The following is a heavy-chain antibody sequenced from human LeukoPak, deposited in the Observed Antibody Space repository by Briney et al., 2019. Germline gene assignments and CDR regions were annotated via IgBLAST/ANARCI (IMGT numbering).Heavy chain of an antibody. CDR2: IYTSWGT. D-gene: IGHD6-13*01. Sequence: SHTLSLTCTVSGRSISSYYWSWIRQPAGKGLECIGRIYTSWGTNYNPSLKSRVTMSVDTSKNQFSLKLSSVTAADTAVYYCAREGGYSSSDFDYWGQGTLVTVSS. CDR1: GRSISSYY. CDR3: AREGGYSSSDFDY. J-gene: IGHJ4*02. V-gene: IGHV4-4*07.